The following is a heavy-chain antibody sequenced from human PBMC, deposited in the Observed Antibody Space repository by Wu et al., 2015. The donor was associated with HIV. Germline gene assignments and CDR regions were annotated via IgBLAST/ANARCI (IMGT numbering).Heavy chain of an antibody. V-gene: IGHV1-18*01. J-gene: IGHJ4*02. Sequence: QVQLVQSGVEVKKPGASVRVSCQASGYTFKTYAITWVRQAPGQGLEWMGWIVPYNGKIQYAQRFEGRVTMTTDTSRNTAYLELRSLRSDDTAVYYCARNLAISFWSEFYFDYWGQGTLVTVSP. D-gene: IGHD3-16*02. CDR1: GYTFKTYA. CDR2: IVPYNGKI. CDR3: ARNLAISFWSEFYFDY.